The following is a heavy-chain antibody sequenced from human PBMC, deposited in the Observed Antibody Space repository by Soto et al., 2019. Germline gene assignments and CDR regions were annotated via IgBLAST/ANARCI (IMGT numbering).Heavy chain of an antibody. CDR1: GYPYTNSY. V-gene: IGHV1-2*02. CDR2: IHPNTGGT. J-gene: IGHJ6*02. Sequence: ASVKVSCKASGYPYTNSYMHWVRQAPGQGLEWMGWIHPNTGGTNYAQKFQGRVTMTRDTSVSTAYMELNRLTSDDTAIYFCASDFRTRGWFRQAGNFAMDVWGQGTTVTVSS. CDR3: ASDFRTRGWFRQAGNFAMDV. D-gene: IGHD6-19*01.